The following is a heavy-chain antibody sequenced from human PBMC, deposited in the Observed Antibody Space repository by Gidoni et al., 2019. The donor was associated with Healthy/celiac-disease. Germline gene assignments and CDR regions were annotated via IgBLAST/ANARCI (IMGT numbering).Heavy chain of an antibody. Sequence: EVQLVESGGGLVKPGGSLRLSCAASGFTFSCCSMNWVRQAPGKGLEGVSSISSGSDYIYYADSVKGLFRISRDNAKKSLYLQLNSLRAEDTALYYCARDDGGYSYGDAFDIWGQGTMVTVSS. CDR2: ISSGSDYI. V-gene: IGHV3-21*01. CDR1: GFTFSCCS. J-gene: IGHJ3*02. D-gene: IGHD5-18*01. CDR3: ARDDGGYSYGDAFDI.